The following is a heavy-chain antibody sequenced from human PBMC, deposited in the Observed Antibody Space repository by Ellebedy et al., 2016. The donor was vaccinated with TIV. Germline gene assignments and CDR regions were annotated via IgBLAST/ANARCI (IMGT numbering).Heavy chain of an antibody. CDR3: ATRRGVDY. J-gene: IGHJ4*02. CDR1: GFTFTNYW. V-gene: IGHV3-7*03. CDR2: INQDGRET. Sequence: PGGSLRLSCEASGFTFTNYWMAWVRQAPGKGLEWVANINQDGRETFYVDSVKGRFTISRDNAKSSLSLQMNSLRAEDTAVYYWATRRGVDYWGQGTLVTVSS.